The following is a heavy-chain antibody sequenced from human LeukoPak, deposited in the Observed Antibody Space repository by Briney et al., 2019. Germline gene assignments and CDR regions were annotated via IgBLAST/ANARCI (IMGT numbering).Heavy chain of an antibody. D-gene: IGHD3-16*01. V-gene: IGHV4-39*07. CDR3: ARDVRIMLDAFDI. Sequence: SETLSLTCTVSGGSISSSSYYWGWIRQPPGKGLEWIGSIYYSGSTYYNPSLKSRVTISVDTSRNHFSLKVSSVTAADTAVYYCARDVRIMLDAFDIWGQGTMVTVSS. CDR2: IYYSGST. CDR1: GGSISSSSYY. J-gene: IGHJ3*02.